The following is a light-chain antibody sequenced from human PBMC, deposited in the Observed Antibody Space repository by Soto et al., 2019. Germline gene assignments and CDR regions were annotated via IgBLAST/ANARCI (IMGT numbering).Light chain of an antibody. CDR1: SSDVGGYNY. V-gene: IGLV2-14*01. CDR2: EVS. J-gene: IGLJ1*01. Sequence: QSALTQRASVSGSPGQSITISCTGTSSDVGGYNYVSWYQQRPGKAPKVMIYEVSNRPSGVSHRFSGSKSGNTASLTISGLQAEDEAYYYCSSFTSTSTRLFGSGTKLTVL. CDR3: SSFTSTSTRL.